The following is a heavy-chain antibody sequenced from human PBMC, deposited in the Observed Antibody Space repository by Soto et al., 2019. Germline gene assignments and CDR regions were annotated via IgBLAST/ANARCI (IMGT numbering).Heavy chain of an antibody. CDR1: GYTFTSYY. D-gene: IGHD3-3*01. CDR3: ARTYYDFWSGYYNDYYYGMDV. Sequence: ASVKVSCKASGYTFTSYYMHWVRQAPGQGLEWMGIINPSGGSTSYAQKFQGRVTMTRDTSTSTVYMELSSLRSEDTAVYYCARTYYDFWSGYYNDYYYGMDVWGQGTTVTVSS. CDR2: INPSGGST. V-gene: IGHV1-46*01. J-gene: IGHJ6*02.